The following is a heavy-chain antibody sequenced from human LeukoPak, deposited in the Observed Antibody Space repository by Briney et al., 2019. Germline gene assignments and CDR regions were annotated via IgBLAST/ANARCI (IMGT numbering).Heavy chain of an antibody. J-gene: IGHJ4*02. CDR3: AKISHYYDSSGYSDYFDY. Sequence: PGGSLRLSCAASGFTFSSYAMSWVRQAPGKGLEWVSAISGSGGSTYYADSVKGRFTISRDNSKNTLYLQMNSLRAEDTAVHYCAKISHYYDSSGYSDYFDYWGQGTLVTVSS. CDR1: GFTFSSYA. CDR2: ISGSGGST. V-gene: IGHV3-23*01. D-gene: IGHD3-22*01.